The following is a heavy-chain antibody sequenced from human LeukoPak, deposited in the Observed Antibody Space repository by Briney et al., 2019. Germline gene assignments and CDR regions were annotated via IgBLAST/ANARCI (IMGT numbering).Heavy chain of an antibody. J-gene: IGHJ3*02. D-gene: IGHD2-15*01. CDR2: IYYSGST. V-gene: IGHV4-59*01. Sequence: PSETLSLTCTASGGPISSYYWSWIRQPPGKGLEWIGYIYYSGSTNYNPSLKSRVTISVGTSKNQFSLKLSSVTAADTAVYYCARAGWVVAATGAFDIWGQGTMVTVSS. CDR1: GGPISSYY. CDR3: ARAGWVVAATGAFDI.